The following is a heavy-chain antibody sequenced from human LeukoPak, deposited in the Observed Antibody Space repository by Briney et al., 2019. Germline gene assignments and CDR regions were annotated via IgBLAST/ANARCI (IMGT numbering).Heavy chain of an antibody. V-gene: IGHV4-31*03. CDR1: GGSISSGGYY. Sequence: SETLSLTCTVSGGSISSGGYYWSWIRQHPGKGLEWIGYIYYSGSTYYNPSLKSRVTISVDTSKNQFSLKLSSATAADTAVYYCARWYYYGSGSPTPKKVHNWLDPWGQGTLVTVSS. CDR3: ARWYYYGSGSPTPKKVHNWLDP. D-gene: IGHD3-10*01. J-gene: IGHJ5*02. CDR2: IYYSGST.